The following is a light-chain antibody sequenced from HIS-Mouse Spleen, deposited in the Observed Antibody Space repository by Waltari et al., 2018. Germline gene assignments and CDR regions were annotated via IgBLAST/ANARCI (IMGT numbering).Light chain of an antibody. V-gene: IGLV3-1*01. CDR1: KLGNDY. J-gene: IGLJ2*01. CDR2: QDS. Sequence: SSELTQPPPVSVSPGQTASITCSGDKLGNDYACWYQQKPGQSAVLVIYQDSKRPSGIRERFSGSNSGNTATLTISGTQAMDEADYCCQAWDSSTVVFGGGTKLTVL. CDR3: QAWDSSTVV.